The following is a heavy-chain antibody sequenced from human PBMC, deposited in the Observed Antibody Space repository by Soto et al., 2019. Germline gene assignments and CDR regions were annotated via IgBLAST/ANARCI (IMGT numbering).Heavy chain of an antibody. Sequence: QVQLQESGPGLVKPSGTLSLTCAVSGGSISSSHWWSWVRQPPGKGLEWIGEIYYSGSTNHNPSLKSLVTISLDKSKIPFSLNLSSVTAADTAVYYCARWRGYSYYFDYWGQGTLVTVSS. CDR3: ARWRGYSYYFDY. D-gene: IGHD3-3*01. CDR2: IYYSGST. J-gene: IGHJ4*02. V-gene: IGHV4-4*02. CDR1: GGSISSSHW.